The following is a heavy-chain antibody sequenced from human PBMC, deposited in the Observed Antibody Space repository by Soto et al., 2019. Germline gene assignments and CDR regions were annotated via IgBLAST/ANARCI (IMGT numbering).Heavy chain of an antibody. CDR2: INAGNGNT. CDR3: ARGGSLYWYFDL. D-gene: IGHD1-26*01. Sequence: ASVKVSCKPSGYTFTNYAMHWVRQAPGQRLEWMGWINAGNGNTKYSQKFQGRVTITRDTSASTAHMELSSLRSEDTAVYYCARGGSLYWYFDLWGRGTLVTVSS. V-gene: IGHV1-3*01. J-gene: IGHJ2*01. CDR1: GYTFTNYA.